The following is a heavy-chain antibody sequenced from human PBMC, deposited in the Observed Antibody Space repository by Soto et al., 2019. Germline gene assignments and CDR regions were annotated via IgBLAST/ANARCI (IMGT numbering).Heavy chain of an antibody. V-gene: IGHV4-59*01. CDR2: IYYSGST. CDR1: GGSISSYY. CDR3: ARVDPGRAHYYYGMDV. D-gene: IGHD2-15*01. Sequence: SETLSLTCTVSGGSISSYYWSWIRQPPGKGLEWIGYIYYSGSTNYNPSLKSRVTISVDTSKNQFSLKLSSVTAADTAVYYCARVDPGRAHYYYGMDVWGQGTTVTVSS. J-gene: IGHJ6*02.